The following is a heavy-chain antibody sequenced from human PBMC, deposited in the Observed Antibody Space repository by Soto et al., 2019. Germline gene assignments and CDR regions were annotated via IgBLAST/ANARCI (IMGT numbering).Heavy chain of an antibody. CDR2: ISYDGSNK. CDR1: GFTFSSYG. J-gene: IGHJ4*02. CDR3: AKAPFRGYSYGLVDY. D-gene: IGHD5-18*01. Sequence: QVQLVESGGGVVQPGRSLRLSCAASGFTFSSYGMHWVRQAPGKGLEWVAVISYDGSNKYYADSVKGRFTISRDNSKNTLYLQMNSLRAEDTAVYYCAKAPFRGYSYGLVDYWGQGTLVTVSS. V-gene: IGHV3-30*18.